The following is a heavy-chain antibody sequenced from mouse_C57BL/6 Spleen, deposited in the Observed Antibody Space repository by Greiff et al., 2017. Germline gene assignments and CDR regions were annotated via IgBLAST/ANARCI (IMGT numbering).Heavy chain of an antibody. CDR3: ARSDEGWYFDV. V-gene: IGHV1-64*01. CDR2: IHPNSGST. CDR1: GYTFTSYW. Sequence: QVQLQQPGAELVKPGASVKLSCKASGYTFTSYWMHWVKQRPGQGLEWIGMIHPNSGSTNYNEKFKSKATLTVDKSSNTAYMQLSSLTSEDSAVYYCARSDEGWYFDVWGTGTTVTVSS. J-gene: IGHJ1*03.